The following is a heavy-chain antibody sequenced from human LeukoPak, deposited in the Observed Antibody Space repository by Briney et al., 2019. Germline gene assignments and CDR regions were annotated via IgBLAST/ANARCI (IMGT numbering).Heavy chain of an antibody. Sequence: PSETLSLTCTVSGGSISSSSYYWGWIRQPPGEGLEWIGSIYYSGSTYYNPSLKSRVTTSVDTSKNQFSLKLSSVTAADTAVYYCARRRSVATDYWGQGTLVTVSS. D-gene: IGHD6-19*01. J-gene: IGHJ4*02. V-gene: IGHV4-39*01. CDR1: GGSISSSSYY. CDR2: IYYSGST. CDR3: ARRRSVATDY.